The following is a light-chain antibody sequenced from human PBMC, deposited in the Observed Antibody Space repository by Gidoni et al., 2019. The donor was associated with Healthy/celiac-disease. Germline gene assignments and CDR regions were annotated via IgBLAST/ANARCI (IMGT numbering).Light chain of an antibody. CDR3: SSYTSSSTLGV. CDR2: EVS. Sequence: QSALTQPASVSGSPGQSITISCTGTSSDVGGYNYVSWYQKHPGKAPKLMIYEVSNRPSGVSNRFSVSKSGNTASLTISGLQAEDEADYYCSSYTSSSTLGVFGGGTKLTVL. V-gene: IGLV2-14*01. J-gene: IGLJ3*02. CDR1: SSDVGGYNY.